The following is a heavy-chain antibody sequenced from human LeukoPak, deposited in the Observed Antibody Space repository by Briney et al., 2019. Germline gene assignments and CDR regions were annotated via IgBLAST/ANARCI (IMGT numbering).Heavy chain of an antibody. CDR2: MDFSGST. V-gene: IGHV4-61*10. CDR1: GVSITSSTYF. J-gene: IGHJ3*02. D-gene: IGHD1/OR15-1a*01. CDR3: AQDQQGGGDALNI. Sequence: SETLSLTCSVSGVSITSSTYFWSWIRQPAGKALEWIGRMDFSGSTNYNPSLRSRVTLSLDTSKNQFSLKLSSVTAADTAVYYCAQDQQGGGDALNIWGQGTLVTVSS.